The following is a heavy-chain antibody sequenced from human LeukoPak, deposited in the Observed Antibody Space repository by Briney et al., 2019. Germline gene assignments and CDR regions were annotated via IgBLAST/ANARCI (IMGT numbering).Heavy chain of an antibody. CDR1: GFTFRDYY. D-gene: IGHD2-2*02. V-gene: IGHV3-11*01. CDR3: ARGGYCSSSSCYTYGPIDY. CDR2: TNSGGSAV. Sequence: GGSLRLSCAASGFTFRDYYMTWIRQAPGKGPEWVSFTNSGGSAVYYADPVKGRFTISRDNAKNSLYLQMNSLRAEDTAVYFCARGGYCSSSSCYTYGPIDYWGQGTLVTVSS. J-gene: IGHJ4*02.